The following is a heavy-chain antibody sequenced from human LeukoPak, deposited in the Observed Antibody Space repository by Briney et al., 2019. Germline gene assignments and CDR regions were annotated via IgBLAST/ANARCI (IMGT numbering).Heavy chain of an antibody. CDR3: AKDGGLVVVGLFDY. J-gene: IGHJ4*02. CDR2: ISGSGGST. D-gene: IGHD2-21*01. V-gene: IGHV3-23*01. CDR1: GFTFSSYA. Sequence: PGGSLRLSCAASGFTFSSYAMSWARQAPGKGLEWVSAISGSGGSTYYADSVKGRFTISRDNSKNTLYLQMNSLRAEDTAVYYCAKDGGLVVVGLFDYWGQGTLVTVSS.